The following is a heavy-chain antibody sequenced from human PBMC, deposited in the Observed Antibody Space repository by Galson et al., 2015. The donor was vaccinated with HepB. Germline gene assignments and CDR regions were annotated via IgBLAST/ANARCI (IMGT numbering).Heavy chain of an antibody. J-gene: IGHJ3*01. Sequence: SCKASGYTFTGYTIHWVRQAPGQGLEWMGTINPSGGSTNYAQKFQGRVTMTRDTSTRTVYMEMRSLRSEDTAVYYCARDYDYGGKEIWGQGTMVTVSS. CDR1: GYTFTGYT. D-gene: IGHD4-23*01. CDR3: ARDYDYGGKEI. V-gene: IGHV1-46*01. CDR2: INPSGGST.